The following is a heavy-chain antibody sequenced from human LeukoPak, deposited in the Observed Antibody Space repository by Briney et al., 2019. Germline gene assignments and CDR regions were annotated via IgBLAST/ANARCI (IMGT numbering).Heavy chain of an antibody. CDR2: ISYDGSNK. Sequence: GGSLRLSCAASGFNFISYAMHWVRQAPGKGLEWVAVISYDGSNKYYADSVKGRFTISRDYSKNSLFLQVNSLRVEDTALYYCARDLAGRFGAIRWYFDSWGQGTLVTVSS. J-gene: IGHJ4*02. CDR3: ARDLAGRFGAIRWYFDS. D-gene: IGHD3-10*01. CDR1: GFNFISYA. V-gene: IGHV3-30-3*01.